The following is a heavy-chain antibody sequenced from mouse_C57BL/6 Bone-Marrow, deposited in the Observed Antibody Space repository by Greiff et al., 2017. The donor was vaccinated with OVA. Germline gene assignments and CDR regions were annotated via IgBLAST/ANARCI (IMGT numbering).Heavy chain of an antibody. CDR1: GFTFSDYG. Sequence: EVQVVESGGGLVKPGGSLKLSCAASGFTFSDYGMHWVRQAPEKGLEWVAYISSGSSTIYYADTVKGRFTISRDNAKNTLLLQMTSLRSEDTAMYYCARPPRHYAMDYWGQGTSVTVSS. J-gene: IGHJ4*01. V-gene: IGHV5-17*01. CDR3: ARPPRHYAMDY. CDR2: ISSGSSTI.